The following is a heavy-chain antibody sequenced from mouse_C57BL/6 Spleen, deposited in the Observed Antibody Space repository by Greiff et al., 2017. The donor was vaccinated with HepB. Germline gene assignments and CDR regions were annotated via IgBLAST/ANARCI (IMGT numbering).Heavy chain of an antibody. J-gene: IGHJ3*01. Sequence: QVQLQQSGPELVKPGASVKISCKASGYTFTDYYINWVKQRPGQGLEWIGWIFPGSGSTYYNEKFKGKATLTVDKPSSTAYMQLSSLTSEDSAVYYCAREKNGWFAYWGQGTLVTVSA. CDR3: AREKNGWFAY. CDR1: GYTFTDYY. CDR2: IFPGSGST. V-gene: IGHV1-75*01.